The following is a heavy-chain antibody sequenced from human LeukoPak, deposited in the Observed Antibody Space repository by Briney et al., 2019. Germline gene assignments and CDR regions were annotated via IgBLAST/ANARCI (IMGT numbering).Heavy chain of an antibody. CDR3: VRSIDA. J-gene: IGHJ5*02. Sequence: PGGSLRLSCAASGFTFTSYWMNWVRQAPGKGLEWVGNIKPDGSQTYCVDSVKGRFTISRDNAKNSVSLQLNSLRAEDTAVYFCVRSIDAWGQGTLVTVSS. D-gene: IGHD3-3*01. CDR1: GFTFTSYW. V-gene: IGHV3-7*03. CDR2: IKPDGSQT.